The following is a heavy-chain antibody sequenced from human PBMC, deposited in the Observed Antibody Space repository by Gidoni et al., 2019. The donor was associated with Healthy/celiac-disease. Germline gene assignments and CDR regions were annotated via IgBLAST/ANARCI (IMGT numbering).Heavy chain of an antibody. CDR3: ATPPLPRSGALDSSGPGYY. Sequence: QVQLVESGGGVVQPGRSLRLAWAASGVTFSSYARHWVRQAPGKGLGWVAVISYDGSNKYSAVSVKGRFTISRDNSKNTLYLHMNSLRAEDTAVYYCATPPLPRSGALDSSGPGYYWGQGTLVTVSS. J-gene: IGHJ4*02. D-gene: IGHD3-22*01. CDR2: ISYDGSNK. CDR1: GVTFSSYA. V-gene: IGHV3-30-3*01.